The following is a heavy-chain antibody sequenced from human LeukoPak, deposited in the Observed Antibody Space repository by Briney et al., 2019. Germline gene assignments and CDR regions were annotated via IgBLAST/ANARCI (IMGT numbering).Heavy chain of an antibody. CDR2: ISGSGGGT. V-gene: IGHV3-23*01. CDR3: AKNGVNYWYFDL. J-gene: IGHJ2*01. Sequence: SGGSLRLSCAASGFTFGSYAMSWVRQAPGKGLEWVSGISGSGGGTYNADSVKGRFTISRDNSKNTLYLQMNSLRAEDTAVYYCAKNGVNYWYFDLWGRGTLVTVSS. CDR1: GFTFGSYA. D-gene: IGHD2-8*01.